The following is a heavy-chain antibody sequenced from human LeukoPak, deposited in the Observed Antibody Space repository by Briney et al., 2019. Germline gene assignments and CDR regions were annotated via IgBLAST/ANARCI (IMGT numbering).Heavy chain of an antibody. CDR2: ISGGSDNT. CDR3: ARAILRFLERNYYGMDV. CDR1: GFIFSSYA. Sequence: GGSLRLSCAASGFIFSSYAMSWVRQPPGKGLEWVSGISGGSDNTYYADSVKGRFTISRDISKSTLFLQMNSLRAEDTAVYYCARAILRFLERNYYGMDVWGQGTTVTVSS. D-gene: IGHD3-3*01. V-gene: IGHV3-23*01. J-gene: IGHJ6*02.